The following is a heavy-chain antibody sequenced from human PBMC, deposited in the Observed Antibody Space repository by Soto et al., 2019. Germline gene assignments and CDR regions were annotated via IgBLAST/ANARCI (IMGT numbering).Heavy chain of an antibody. CDR1: GAPITTTKW. CDR2: LSRGDER. Sequence: QVQLQESGPGLVKPSETLSLTCTVSGAPITTTKWWAWVRLPPGKGLEWIGELSRGDERSSNPSLEGRFTMSLDKSNNHFSLKLTSVTAADTAIYYCATQTISYTCGVWGRGTSVIVSS. D-gene: IGHD2-21*01. V-gene: IGHV4-4*02. CDR3: ATQTISYTCGV. J-gene: IGHJ6*02.